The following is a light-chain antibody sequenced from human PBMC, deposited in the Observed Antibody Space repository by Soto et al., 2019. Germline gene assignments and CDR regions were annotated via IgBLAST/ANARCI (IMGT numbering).Light chain of an antibody. J-gene: IGLJ1*01. CDR2: DVS. V-gene: IGLV2-14*03. CDR1: SSDIGAYNY. CDR3: CSHTHSGTRV. Sequence: QSALTQPASVSGSPGQSITISCTGTSSDIGAYNYVSWYQQHPGKAPKLIIYDVSHRPSGISNRFSGSKSGSTASLTISGLQAEDETDYYCCSHTHSGTRVFGPGTKLTVL.